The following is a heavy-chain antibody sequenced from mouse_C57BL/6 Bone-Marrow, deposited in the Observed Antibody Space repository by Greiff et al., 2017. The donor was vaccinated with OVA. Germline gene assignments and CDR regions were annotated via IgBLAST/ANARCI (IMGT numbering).Heavy chain of an antibody. J-gene: IGHJ2*01. CDR2: IDPENGDT. CDR3: TTYRY. Sequence: EVQLQESGAELVRPGASVKLSCTASGFNIKDDYMHWVKQRPEQGLEWIGWIDPENGDTEYASKFQGKATIIVDTSSKTAYLQLSSLTSEDTAVYYCTTYRYWGQGTTLTVSS. V-gene: IGHV14-4*01. CDR1: GFNIKDDY.